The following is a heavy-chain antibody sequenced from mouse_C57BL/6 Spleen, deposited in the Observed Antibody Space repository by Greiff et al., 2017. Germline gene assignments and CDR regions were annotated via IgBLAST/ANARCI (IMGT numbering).Heavy chain of an antibody. V-gene: IGHV1-53*01. CDR1: GYTFTSYW. J-gene: IGHJ4*01. D-gene: IGHD1-1*02. CDR3: ARSLTGNYYALAY. Sequence: QVQLQQPGTELVKPGASVKLSCKASGYTFTSYWMHWVKQRPGQGLEWIGNINPSNGGTNYNEKFKSKATLTADKSSSTAYMQLSSLTSEDSAVYYCARSLTGNYYALAYWGQGTSVTVSS. CDR2: INPSNGGT.